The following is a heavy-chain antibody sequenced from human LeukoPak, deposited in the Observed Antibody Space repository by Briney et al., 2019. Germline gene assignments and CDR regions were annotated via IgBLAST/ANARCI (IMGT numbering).Heavy chain of an antibody. Sequence: SETLSLTCAVYGGSFSGYYWSWIRQPPGKGLEWIGEINHSGSTNYNPSLKSRVTISVDTSKNQFSLKLSSVTAADTAVYYCARFVVDSLLWFGELSDAFDIWGQGPMVTVSS. CDR1: GGSFSGYY. D-gene: IGHD3-10*01. V-gene: IGHV4-34*01. J-gene: IGHJ3*02. CDR2: INHSGST. CDR3: ARFVVDSLLWFGELSDAFDI.